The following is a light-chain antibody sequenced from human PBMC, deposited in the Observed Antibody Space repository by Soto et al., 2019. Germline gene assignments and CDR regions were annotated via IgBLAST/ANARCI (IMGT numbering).Light chain of an antibody. CDR2: KAS. CDR1: QSISTS. J-gene: IGKJ1*01. V-gene: IGKV1-5*03. CDR3: QHSDSDWT. Sequence: DIQMTQSPSTLSASVGDRVTITCRASQSISTSLAWYQQKPGKAPKVLIYKASSLESGVPSRFSGSGSGTEFTLTISSLQPDDFATYYCQHSDSDWTFGQGTKVEIK.